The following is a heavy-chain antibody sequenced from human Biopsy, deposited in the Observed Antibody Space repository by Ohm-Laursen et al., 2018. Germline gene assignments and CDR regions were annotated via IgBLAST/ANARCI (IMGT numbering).Heavy chain of an antibody. Sequence: GSLRLSCSASGFTFNVYSIVWVRQAPGKGLEWVSSITSRTSSTYYADSVKGRVTISRDNANNSVSLQMNNLRVDDTAVYYCARWYGDLFYYYNGMDVWGQRTTVTVSS. CDR3: ARWYGDLFYYYNGMDV. CDR1: GFTFNVYS. CDR2: ITSRTSST. V-gene: IGHV3-21*01. J-gene: IGHJ6*02. D-gene: IGHD3-10*01.